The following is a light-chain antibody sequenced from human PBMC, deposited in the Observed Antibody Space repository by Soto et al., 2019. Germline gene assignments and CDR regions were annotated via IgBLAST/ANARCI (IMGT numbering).Light chain of an antibody. CDR1: SSDVGGYKF. CDR2: DAT. J-gene: IGLJ2*01. Sequence: QSALTQPPSASGYPGQSVTISCTGTSSDVGGYKFVAWYQQHPVKAPKVIIYDATNRRSGVPDRLSGSKTGNTASLTVSGLQADDGADYYCSSHAANNILKFGGGTKLTVL. CDR3: SSHAANNILK. V-gene: IGLV2-8*01.